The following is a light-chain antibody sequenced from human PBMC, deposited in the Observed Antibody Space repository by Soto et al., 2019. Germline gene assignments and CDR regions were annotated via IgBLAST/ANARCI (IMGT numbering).Light chain of an antibody. CDR2: DTD. Sequence: QAVVTQEPSLTVSPGGTVTLTCGSSTGPVTNGHFPYWFQQKPGQAPRPLIYDTDTKHSWTPARFSGSLLGDKAALTLSGAQPEDEADYYCSLSYTGRLYVFGPGTKLTVL. CDR3: SLSYTGRLYV. J-gene: IGLJ1*01. CDR1: TGPVTNGHF. V-gene: IGLV7-46*01.